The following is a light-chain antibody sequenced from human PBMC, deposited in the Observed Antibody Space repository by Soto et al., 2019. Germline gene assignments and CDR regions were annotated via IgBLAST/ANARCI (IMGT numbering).Light chain of an antibody. CDR2: ATS. Sequence: DIQMTQSPSSLSASAGDRVTITCRASQSVSFYLSWYQQKPGKAPKLLIHATSSLQSGVPSRFSGSGSGTDFTLTISSLQPEDFATYYCQQTYNIPRTFGQGTKVEIK. CDR1: QSVSFY. CDR3: QQTYNIPRT. V-gene: IGKV1-39*01. J-gene: IGKJ1*01.